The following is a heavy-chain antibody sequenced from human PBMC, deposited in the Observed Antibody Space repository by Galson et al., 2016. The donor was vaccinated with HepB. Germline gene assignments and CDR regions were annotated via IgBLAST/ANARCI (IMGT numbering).Heavy chain of an antibody. CDR2: IGGSGVSR. V-gene: IGHV3-23*01. Sequence: SLRLSCAASGFTFSSYAMSWVRRAPGKGLQWVSAIGGSGVSRYYADSVQGRFTISRDNPKNTLYLQMSSLRDKDTAVYYCAKGGYSHDYWGQGTLVTVSS. D-gene: IGHD1-1*01. CDR3: AKGGYSHDY. CDR1: GFTFSSYA. J-gene: IGHJ4*02.